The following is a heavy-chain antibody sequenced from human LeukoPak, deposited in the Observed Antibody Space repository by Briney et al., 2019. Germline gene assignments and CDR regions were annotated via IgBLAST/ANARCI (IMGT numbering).Heavy chain of an antibody. CDR2: ISGSGGST. V-gene: IGHV3-23*01. CDR3: AKDPPRRDFWSGHNWFDP. Sequence: PGGSLRLSCAASGGTFSSYAMSWVRQAPGTGLEWVSAISGSGGSTYYADSVKGRFTISRDNSKNSLYLQMNSLRAEDTAVYSCAKDPPRRDFWSGHNWFDPWGQGTLVTVSS. CDR1: GGTFSSYA. D-gene: IGHD3-3*01. J-gene: IGHJ5*02.